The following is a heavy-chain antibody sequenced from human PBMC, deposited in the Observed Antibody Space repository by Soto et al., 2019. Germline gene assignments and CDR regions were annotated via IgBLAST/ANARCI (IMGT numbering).Heavy chain of an antibody. CDR1: GGSFSGYY. CDR3: ARGLDYVVY. V-gene: IGHV4-34*01. Sequence: SETLSLTCAVYGGSFSGYYWNWIRQPPGKGLEWIGEINHSGSTNYNPSLKSRVTISVDASKNQFSLKLSSVTAADTAVYYCARGLDYVVYWGQGTLVTVSS. CDR2: INHSGST. J-gene: IGHJ4*02.